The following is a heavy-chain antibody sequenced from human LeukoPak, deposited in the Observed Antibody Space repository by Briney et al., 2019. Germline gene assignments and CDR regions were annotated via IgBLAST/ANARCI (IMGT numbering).Heavy chain of an antibody. CDR2: INPNSGGT. D-gene: IGHD6-6*01. Sequence: ASVKVSCKASGYTFTGYYMHWVRQAPGQGLEWMGWINPNSGGTNYAQKFQGRATMTRDTSISTAYMELSRLRSDDTAVYYCARASVLYYGMDVWGQGTTVTVSS. CDR1: GYTFTGYY. J-gene: IGHJ6*02. CDR3: ARASVLYYGMDV. V-gene: IGHV1-2*02.